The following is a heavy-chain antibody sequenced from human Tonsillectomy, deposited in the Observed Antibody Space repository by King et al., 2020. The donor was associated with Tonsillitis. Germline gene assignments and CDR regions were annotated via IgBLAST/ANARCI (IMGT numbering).Heavy chain of an antibody. CDR1: GGSISSSSYY. CDR3: SRHSGGGTFDY. Sequence: QLQESGPGLVKPSETLSLTCTVSGGSISSSSYYWGWIRQPPGKGLEWSGSIYYSGSTYYNPSLKSRVTMSVDKSKNQFSLQLSSVTAADTAVYYCSRHSGGGTFDYCGQGTLVPVSS. J-gene: IGHJ4*02. D-gene: IGHD3-16*01. CDR2: IYYSGST. V-gene: IGHV4-39*07.